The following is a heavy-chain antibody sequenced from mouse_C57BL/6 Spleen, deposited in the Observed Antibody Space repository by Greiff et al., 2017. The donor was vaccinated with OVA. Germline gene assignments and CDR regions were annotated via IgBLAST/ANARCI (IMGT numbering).Heavy chain of an antibody. J-gene: IGHJ1*03. CDR2: INYDGSST. D-gene: IGHD4-1*01. CDR3: ARESSSNWDYWYFDV. Sequence: VESEGGLVQPGSSMKLSCTASGFTFSDYYMAWVRQVPEKGLEWVANINYDGSSTYYLDSLKSRFIISRDNAKNILYLQMSSLKSEDTATYYCARESSSNWDYWYFDVWGTGTTVTVSS. V-gene: IGHV5-16*01. CDR1: GFTFSDYY.